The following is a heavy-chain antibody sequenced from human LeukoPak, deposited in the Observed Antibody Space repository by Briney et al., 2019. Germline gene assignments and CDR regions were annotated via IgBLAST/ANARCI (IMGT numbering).Heavy chain of an antibody. D-gene: IGHD2-15*01. CDR1: GFTVSSNY. CDR2: IYSGGST. CDR3: ARGGDCSGGSCQDNWFDP. V-gene: IGHV3-53*01. Sequence: PGGSLRLSCAASGFTVSSNYMSWVRQAPGKGLEWVSVIYSGGSTYYADSVKGRFTISRDNAKNSLYLQMNSLRAEDTAVYYCARGGDCSGGSCQDNWFDPWGQGTLVTVSS. J-gene: IGHJ5*02.